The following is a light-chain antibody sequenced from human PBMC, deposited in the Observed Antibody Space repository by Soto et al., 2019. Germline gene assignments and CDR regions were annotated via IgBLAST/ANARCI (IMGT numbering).Light chain of an antibody. Sequence: EIVLTQSPGTLSLSPGERATLSCRASQSVYNNYLAWYQQKPGQTPRLLVNGASNRATGIPDRFSGGGSGTDFTLTISSLEPEDLAVYYCQQYCLPPHSFGQGTRVEIK. CDR1: QSVYNNY. V-gene: IGKV3-20*01. CDR2: GAS. J-gene: IGKJ2*01. CDR3: QQYCLPPHS.